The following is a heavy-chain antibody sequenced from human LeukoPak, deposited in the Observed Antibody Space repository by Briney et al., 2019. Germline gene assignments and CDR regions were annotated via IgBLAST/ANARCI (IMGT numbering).Heavy chain of an antibody. D-gene: IGHD5-18*01. V-gene: IGHV3-30*02. J-gene: IGHJ3*02. CDR1: GFTFSSYG. Sequence: GGSLRLSCAASGFTFSSYGMHWVRQAPGKGLEWAAFIRYDGSNKYYADSVKGRFTISRDNSKNTLYLQMNSLRAEDTAVYYCAKEADTAMVMNAFDIWGQGTMVTVSS. CDR2: IRYDGSNK. CDR3: AKEADTAMVMNAFDI.